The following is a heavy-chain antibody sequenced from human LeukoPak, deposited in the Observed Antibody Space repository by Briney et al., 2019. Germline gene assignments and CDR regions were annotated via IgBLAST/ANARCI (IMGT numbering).Heavy chain of an antibody. D-gene: IGHD3-3*01. Sequence: ASVKVSCKASGYTFTSYAMHWVRQAPGQRLEWMGWINAGNGNTKYSQKFQGRATITRDTSASTAYMELSSLRSEDTAVYYCARAGLRFLEWLSPRPEPLDYWGQGTLVTVSS. V-gene: IGHV1-3*01. CDR1: GYTFTSYA. CDR2: INAGNGNT. J-gene: IGHJ4*02. CDR3: ARAGLRFLEWLSPRPEPLDY.